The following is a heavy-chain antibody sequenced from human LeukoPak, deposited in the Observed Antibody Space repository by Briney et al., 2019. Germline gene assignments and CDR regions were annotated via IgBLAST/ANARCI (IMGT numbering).Heavy chain of an antibody. CDR2: TYSGGST. Sequence: GGSLRLSCAASGFSVSSNYMSWVRQAPGKGLEWVSVTYSGGSTYYADSVKGRFTISRDNSKNTVYLQMNSLRAEDTAVYYCARETVEMGTIDWGQGTLVTVSS. V-gene: IGHV3-53*01. CDR1: GFSVSSNY. CDR3: ARETVEMGTID. J-gene: IGHJ4*02. D-gene: IGHD5-24*01.